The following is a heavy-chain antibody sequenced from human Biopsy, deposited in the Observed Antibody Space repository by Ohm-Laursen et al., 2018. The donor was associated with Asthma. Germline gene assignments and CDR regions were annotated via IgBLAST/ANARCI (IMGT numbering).Heavy chain of an antibody. V-gene: IGHV1-69*13. J-gene: IGHJ4*02. CDR1: GGTFNTYV. CDR3: ARKAGSCISRTCYSLDF. CDR2: INSVFGTT. Sequence: SVKVSYKSLGGTFNTYVIGWVRQAPGQGLEWMGGINSVFGTTTYPQKFQDRATITADDSTSTVYMELSSLRSEDTAVYYCARKAGSCISRTCYSLDFWGQGTLVTVSS. D-gene: IGHD2-2*01.